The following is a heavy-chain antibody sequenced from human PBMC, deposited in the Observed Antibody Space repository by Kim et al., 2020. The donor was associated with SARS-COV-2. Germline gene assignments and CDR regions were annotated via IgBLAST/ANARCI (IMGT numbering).Heavy chain of an antibody. J-gene: IGHJ6*02. CDR2: ISYDGSNK. Sequence: GGSLRLSCAASGFTFSSYAMHWVRQAPGKGLEWVAVISYDGSNKYYADSVKGRFTISRDNSKNTLYLQMNSLRAEDTAVYYCARARGANYYYGMDVRGQG. CDR3: ARARGANYYYGMDV. D-gene: IGHD3-10*01. CDR1: GFTFSSYA. V-gene: IGHV3-30-3*01.